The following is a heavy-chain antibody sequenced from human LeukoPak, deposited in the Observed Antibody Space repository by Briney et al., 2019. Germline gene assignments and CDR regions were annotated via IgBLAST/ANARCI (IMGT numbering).Heavy chain of an antibody. Sequence: GGSLRLSCAASGFVFSNSWMGWVRLAPGKGLEWVANIKEDGSGTYYVDSVMGRFTISRDNAKNSLDLQMNSLRDEDTAVYYCARRKEVQTTFDYWGQGTLVTVSS. D-gene: IGHD4/OR15-4a*01. CDR3: ARRKEVQTTFDY. V-gene: IGHV3-7*01. J-gene: IGHJ4*02. CDR2: IKEDGSGT. CDR1: GFVFSNSW.